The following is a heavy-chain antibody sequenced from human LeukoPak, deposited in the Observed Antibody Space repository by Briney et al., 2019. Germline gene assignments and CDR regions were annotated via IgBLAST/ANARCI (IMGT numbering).Heavy chain of an antibody. Sequence: SETLSLTCAVSGYSISGGYYWGWIRQPPGKGLEWIGSIYHSGSTYYNPSLKSRVTISVDTSKNQFSLKLSSVTAADTAVYYCARYSGYASYYFDYWGQGTLVTVSS. CDR2: IYHSGST. J-gene: IGHJ4*02. CDR1: GYSISGGYY. D-gene: IGHD5-12*01. V-gene: IGHV4-38-2*01. CDR3: ARYSGYASYYFDY.